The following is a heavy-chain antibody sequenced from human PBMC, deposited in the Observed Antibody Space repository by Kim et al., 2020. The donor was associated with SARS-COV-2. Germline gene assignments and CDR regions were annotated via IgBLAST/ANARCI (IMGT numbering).Heavy chain of an antibody. CDR2: KP. CDR3: ARVKRWATLDY. Sequence: KPTYAQGFTGRFVFSLETSVSTAYMQISSLKAEDTAVYYCARVKRWATLDYWGQGTLVTVSS. J-gene: IGHJ4*02. D-gene: IGHD5-12*01. V-gene: IGHV7-4-1*02.